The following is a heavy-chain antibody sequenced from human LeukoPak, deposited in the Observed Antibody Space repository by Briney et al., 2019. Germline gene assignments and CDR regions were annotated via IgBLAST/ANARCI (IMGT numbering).Heavy chain of an antibody. V-gene: IGHV4-34*01. CDR1: GGSFSGYY. J-gene: IGHJ6*03. CDR2: INHSGST. D-gene: IGHD2-2*01. CDR3: ARVGYCSSTSCYENYYYMDV. Sequence: SETLSLTCAVYGGSFSGYYWSWIRQPPGKGLEWIGEINHSGSTNYNPSLKSRVTISVDTSKNQFSLKLSSVTAADTAVYYCARVGYCSSTSCYENYYYMDVWGKGTTVTVSS.